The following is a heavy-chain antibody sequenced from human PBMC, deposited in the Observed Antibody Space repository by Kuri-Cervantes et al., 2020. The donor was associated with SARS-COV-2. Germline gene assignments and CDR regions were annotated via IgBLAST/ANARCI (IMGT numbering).Heavy chain of an antibody. V-gene: IGHV1-69*04. CDR3: ARSANYGSGSYYMSYGMDV. CDR2: IIPNLGIA. D-gene: IGHD3-10*01. CDR1: GGTFSSYA. Sequence: SVKVSCKASGGTFSSYAISWVRQAPGRGLEWMGRIIPNLGIANYAQKFQGRVTITADKSTSTAYMELSSLRSEDTAVYYCARSANYGSGSYYMSYGMDVWGQGTTVTVSS. J-gene: IGHJ6*02.